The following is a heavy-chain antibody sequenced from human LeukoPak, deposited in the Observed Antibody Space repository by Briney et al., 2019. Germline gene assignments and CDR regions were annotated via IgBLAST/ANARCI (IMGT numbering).Heavy chain of an antibody. D-gene: IGHD3-10*01. V-gene: IGHV4-61*02. CDR1: GGSISSGSCY. CDR3: ARAGPGGFDP. CDR2: IYTSGST. Sequence: SETLSLTCTVSGGSISSGSCYWSWIRQPAGKGLEWIGRIYTSGSTNYNPSLKSRVTISVDTSKNQFSLKLSSVTAADTAVYYCARAGPGGFDPWGQGTLVTVSS. J-gene: IGHJ5*02.